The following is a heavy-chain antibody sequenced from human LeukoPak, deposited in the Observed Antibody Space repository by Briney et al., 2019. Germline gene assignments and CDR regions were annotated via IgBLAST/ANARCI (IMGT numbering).Heavy chain of an antibody. CDR3: ARDHAASSGYKDDY. J-gene: IGHJ4*02. CDR1: GFIFSNYA. Sequence: PGGSLRLSCTASGFIFSNYAMNWVRQAPGKGLEWVSGTSVSGASTYYVDSVKGRFTISRDNSKDTLYLQMNSLRAEDTAVYYCARDHAASSGYKDDYWGQGTLVTVSS. D-gene: IGHD3-22*01. CDR2: TSVSGAST. V-gene: IGHV3-23*01.